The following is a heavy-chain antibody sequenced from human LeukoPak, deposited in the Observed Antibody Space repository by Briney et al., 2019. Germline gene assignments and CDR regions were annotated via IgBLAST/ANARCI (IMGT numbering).Heavy chain of an antibody. D-gene: IGHD6-19*01. J-gene: IGHJ5*02. V-gene: IGHV4-4*07. CDR1: GGSISSYY. Sequence: SETLSLTCTVSGGSISSYYWSWIRQPAGKGLEWIGRIYTSGSTNYNPSLKSRVTMSVDTSKNQFSLKLSSVTAAGTAVYYCARVVAVAGTCWFDPWGQGTLVTVSS. CDR2: IYTSGST. CDR3: ARVVAVAGTCWFDP.